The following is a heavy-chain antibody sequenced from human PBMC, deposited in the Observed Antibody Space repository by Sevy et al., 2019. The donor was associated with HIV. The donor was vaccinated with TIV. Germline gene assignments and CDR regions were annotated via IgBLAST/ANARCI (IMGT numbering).Heavy chain of an antibody. CDR3: AREGCTKPHDY. CDR1: GFTFSKYS. D-gene: IGHD2-8*01. Sequence: GGSLRLSCAASGFTFSKYSMSWVRQPPGKGLEWVSTLSFGCGEINYADSVKGRFTMSRDNSKSSVYLQMTNLRPEDTAVYYCAREGCTKPHDYWGQGTLVTVSS. CDR2: LSFGCGEI. V-gene: IGHV3-23*01. J-gene: IGHJ4*02.